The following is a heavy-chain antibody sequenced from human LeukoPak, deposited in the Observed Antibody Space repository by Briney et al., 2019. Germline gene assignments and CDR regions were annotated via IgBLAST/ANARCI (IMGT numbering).Heavy chain of an antibody. J-gene: IGHJ6*03. CDR1: GGSISSSSYY. D-gene: IGHD6-6*01. CDR3: ARRGIAARSNYYYMDV. V-gene: IGHV4-39*01. CDR2: IYYSGST. Sequence: SETLSLTCTVSGGSISSSSYYWVWIRPPPGKGLEWIVSIYYSGSTYYNPSLKSRVTISVDTSKNQFSLKLSSVTAADTAVYYCARRGIAARSNYYYMDVWGKGTTVTVSS.